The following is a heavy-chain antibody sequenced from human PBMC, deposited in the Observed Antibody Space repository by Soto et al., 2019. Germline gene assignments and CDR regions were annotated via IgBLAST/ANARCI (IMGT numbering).Heavy chain of an antibody. D-gene: IGHD4-17*01. Sequence: QVQLQESGPGLVKPSETLSLTCTVSGGSISSYYWSWIRQPPGKGLEWIGYIYYSGSTNYNPSLKSRVTISVDTSKNQCSLKLSSVTAADTAVYYCARGLFYGDYAFDYWGQGTLVTVSS. CDR2: IYYSGST. CDR1: GGSISSYY. V-gene: IGHV4-59*01. J-gene: IGHJ4*02. CDR3: ARGLFYGDYAFDY.